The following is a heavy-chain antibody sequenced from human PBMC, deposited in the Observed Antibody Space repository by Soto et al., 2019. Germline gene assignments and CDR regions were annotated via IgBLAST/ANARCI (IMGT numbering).Heavy chain of an antibody. CDR1: GFTFSSYG. CDR3: ARGKGSSTSPFDY. V-gene: IGHV3-33*01. Sequence: QVQLVESGGGVVQPGRSLRLSCAASGFTFSSYGMHWVRQAPGKGLEWVAVIWYDGSNKYYADSVKGRFTISRDNSKNTLYLQMNSLRAEDKAVYYCARGKGSSTSPFDYWGQGTLVTVSS. CDR2: IWYDGSNK. D-gene: IGHD6-13*01. J-gene: IGHJ4*02.